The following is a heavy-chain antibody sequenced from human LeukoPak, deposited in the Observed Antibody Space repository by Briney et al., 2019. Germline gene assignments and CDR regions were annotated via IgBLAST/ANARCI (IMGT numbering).Heavy chain of an antibody. J-gene: IGHJ4*02. CDR2: IRSKAYGGTT. CDR1: GFTFGDYA. V-gene: IGHV3-49*03. CDR3: TRVYWQADYGDFFDY. Sequence: GGSLRLSCTASGFTFGDYAMSWFRQAPGKGLEWVGFIRSKAYGGTTEYAASVKGRFTISRDDSKSIAYLQMNSLKTEDTAVYYCTRVYWQADYGDFFDYWGQGTLVTVSS. D-gene: IGHD4-17*01.